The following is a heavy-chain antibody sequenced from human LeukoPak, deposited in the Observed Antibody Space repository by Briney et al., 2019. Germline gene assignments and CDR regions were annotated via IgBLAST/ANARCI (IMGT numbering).Heavy chain of an antibody. CDR3: AKDATPRIAVADPPGY. J-gene: IGHJ4*02. V-gene: IGHV3-30*02. CDR2: IRYDGSNK. Sequence: PGGSLRLSCAASGFTFSSYGMHWVRQAPGKGLEWVAFIRYDGSNKYYADSVKGRFTISRDNSKNTLYLQMNSLRAEDTAVYYCAKDATPRIAVADPPGYWGQGTLLTVSS. CDR1: GFTFSSYG. D-gene: IGHD6-19*01.